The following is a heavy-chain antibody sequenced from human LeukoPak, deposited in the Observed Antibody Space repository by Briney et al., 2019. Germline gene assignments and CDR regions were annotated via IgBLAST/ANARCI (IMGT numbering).Heavy chain of an antibody. CDR1: GYTFTGYY. CDR2: INPNSGGT. V-gene: IGHV1-2*02. J-gene: IGHJ4*02. Sequence: ASVKVSCKASGYTFTGYYIHWVRQAPGQGLEWMGWINPNSGGTNYAQKFQGRVTMTRDTSISTAYMELSRLRSDDTAVYYCARVRLEFGAVAGKAAYYFDYWGQGTLVTVSS. D-gene: IGHD6-19*01. CDR3: ARVRLEFGAVAGKAAYYFDY.